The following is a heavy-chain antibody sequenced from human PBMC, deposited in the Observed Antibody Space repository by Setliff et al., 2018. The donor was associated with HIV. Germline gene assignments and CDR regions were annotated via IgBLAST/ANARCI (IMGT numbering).Heavy chain of an antibody. D-gene: IGHD6-25*01. J-gene: IGHJ4*02. CDR3: AKDQSSAGYYFDS. V-gene: IGHV3-23*01. CDR2: ISGSGGST. Sequence: WVRQAPGKGLEWVSGISGSGGSTYYADSVKGRFTISRDNSKNTLYLQMNSLRAEDTAVYYCAKDQSSAGYYFDSWGQGALVTVSS.